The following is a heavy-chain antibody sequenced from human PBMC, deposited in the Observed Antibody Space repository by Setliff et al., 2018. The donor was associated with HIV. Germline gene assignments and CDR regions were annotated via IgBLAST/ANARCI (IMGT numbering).Heavy chain of an antibody. Sequence: SETLSLTCTISGGPMSGYYWSWLRQSPVKGLEWIGYIYSSGTTNYNPSFKSRVSISLDTSRSQFSLMLSSVTAADTAIYYCAKYWRASGTYVFDIWGLGTMVTVSS. V-gene: IGHV4-4*08. J-gene: IGHJ3*02. CDR3: AKYWRASGTYVFDI. D-gene: IGHD2-15*01. CDR1: GGPMSGYY. CDR2: IYSSGTT.